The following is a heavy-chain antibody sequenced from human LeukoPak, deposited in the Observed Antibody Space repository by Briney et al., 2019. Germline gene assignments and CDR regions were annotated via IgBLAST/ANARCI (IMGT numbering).Heavy chain of an antibody. V-gene: IGHV1-69*05. CDR3: ARTKGYDSSGYPKTYYFDY. D-gene: IGHD3-22*01. Sequence: PEASVKVSCKASGGTFSSYAISWVRQAPGQGLEWMGWIIPIFGTASYAQKFQGRVTITTDESTSTAYMELSSLRSEDTAVYYCARTKGYDSSGYPKTYYFDYWGQGTLVTVSS. CDR1: GGTFSSYA. J-gene: IGHJ4*02. CDR2: IIPIFGTA.